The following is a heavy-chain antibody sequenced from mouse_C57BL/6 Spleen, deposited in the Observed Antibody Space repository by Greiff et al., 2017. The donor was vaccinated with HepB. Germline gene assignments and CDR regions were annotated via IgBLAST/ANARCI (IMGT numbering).Heavy chain of an antibody. CDR3: ARKRDYYFDY. CDR2: IWSGGST. J-gene: IGHJ2*01. V-gene: IGHV2-2*01. CDR1: GFSFTSYG. Sequence: QVQLKESGPGLVQPSQSLSITCTASGFSFTSYGVHWVRQSPGKGLEWLGVIWSGGSTDYNAAFISRLSNSKDNTKSQAFFKMNSLQADDTAIYYCARKRDYYFDYWGQGTTLTVSS.